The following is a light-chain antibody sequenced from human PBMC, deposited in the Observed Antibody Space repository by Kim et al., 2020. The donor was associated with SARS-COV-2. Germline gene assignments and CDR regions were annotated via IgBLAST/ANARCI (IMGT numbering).Light chain of an antibody. Sequence: APGKTAIITCGGSNIVTKTVYWYQQKPGQAPVLVIYFDTDRPSGIPERLSGSISGNTATLTISRVEAGDEADYYCQVWDSTSDHVVFGGGTKLTVL. CDR1: NIVTKT. V-gene: IGLV3-21*04. J-gene: IGLJ2*01. CDR3: QVWDSTSDHVV. CDR2: FDT.